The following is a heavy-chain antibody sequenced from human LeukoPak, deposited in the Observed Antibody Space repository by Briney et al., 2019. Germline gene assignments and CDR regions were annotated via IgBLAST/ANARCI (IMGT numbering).Heavy chain of an antibody. CDR2: IYHSGST. CDR3: ARDLGIFGDPPHFDY. Sequence: SETLSLTCTVSGGSISSGGYYWSWIRQPPGKGLEWIGYIYHSGSTYYNPSLKSRVTISVDRSKNQFSLKLSSVTAADTAVYYCARDLGIFGDPPHFDYWGQGTLVTVSS. J-gene: IGHJ4*02. CDR1: GGSISSGGYY. V-gene: IGHV4-30-2*01. D-gene: IGHD3-3*01.